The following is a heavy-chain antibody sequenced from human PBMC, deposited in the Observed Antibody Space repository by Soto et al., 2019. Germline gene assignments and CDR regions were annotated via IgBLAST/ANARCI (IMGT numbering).Heavy chain of an antibody. Sequence: RASVKVSCKASGYTFTSYGISWVRQAPGQGLEWMGWISAYNGNTNYAQKLQGRVTMTTDTSTSTAYMELRSLRSDDTAVYYCARSGCGGDCYSAYYYGMDVWGQGTTVTV. CDR2: ISAYNGNT. CDR3: ARSGCGGDCYSAYYYGMDV. D-gene: IGHD2-21*02. J-gene: IGHJ6*02. V-gene: IGHV1-18*01. CDR1: GYTFTSYG.